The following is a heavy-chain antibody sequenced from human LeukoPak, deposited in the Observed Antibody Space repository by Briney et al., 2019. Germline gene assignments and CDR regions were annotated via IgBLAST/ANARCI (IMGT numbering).Heavy chain of an antibody. CDR1: GYTFTSYA. J-gene: IGHJ4*02. CDR2: INAGNGNT. D-gene: IGHD3-22*01. Sequence: ASVKVSCKASGYTFTSYAMHWVRQAPGQRLEWMGWINAGNGNTKYSQEFQGRVTMTRDTSTSTVYMELSSLRSEDTAVYYCARDLDDSSGYYQSPLDYWGQGTLVTVSS. V-gene: IGHV1-3*03. CDR3: ARDLDDSSGYYQSPLDY.